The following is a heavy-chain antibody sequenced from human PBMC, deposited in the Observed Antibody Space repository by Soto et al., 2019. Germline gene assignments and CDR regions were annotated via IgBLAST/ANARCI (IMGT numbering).Heavy chain of an antibody. CDR3: ARVVTAAGRNDAFDI. Sequence: VASGKVSCKASGYTFTSYAMHWVRQAPGQRLEWVGWINAGNGNTKYSQKFQGRVTITRDTSASTAYMELSSLRSEDTAVYYCARVVTAAGRNDAFDIWDQGTRVTVSS. V-gene: IGHV1-3*01. CDR2: INAGNGNT. J-gene: IGHJ3*02. CDR1: GYTFTSYA. D-gene: IGHD6-13*01.